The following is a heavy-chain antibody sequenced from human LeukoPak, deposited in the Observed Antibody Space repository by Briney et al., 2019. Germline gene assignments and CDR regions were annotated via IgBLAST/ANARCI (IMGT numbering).Heavy chain of an antibody. Sequence: GGSLRLSCAASGFTFDTYAMSWVRQAPGKGLEWVSAISGGNDRAYSADSVKGRFTISRDNSRNTLYLQMDSLRAEDTATYYCAKFGLGHCSGGGCSPFDYWGQGTLVTVSS. D-gene: IGHD2-15*01. J-gene: IGHJ4*02. CDR2: ISGGNDRA. CDR3: AKFGLGHCSGGGCSPFDY. CDR1: GFTFDTYA. V-gene: IGHV3-23*01.